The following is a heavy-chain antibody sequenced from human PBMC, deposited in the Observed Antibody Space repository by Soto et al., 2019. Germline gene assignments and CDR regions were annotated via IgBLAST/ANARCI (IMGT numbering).Heavy chain of an antibody. Sequence: ASVKGSCKASGYTFTSYGISWVRQAPGQGLEWMGWISAYNGNTHYAQKLQRRVTMTTDTSTSTAYLELRRLRSDDTAVYYCARGKHPYYYGMDVWGQGTTVTVS. CDR2: ISAYNGNT. J-gene: IGHJ6*02. CDR3: ARGKHPYYYGMDV. CDR1: GYTFTSYG. V-gene: IGHV1-18*01.